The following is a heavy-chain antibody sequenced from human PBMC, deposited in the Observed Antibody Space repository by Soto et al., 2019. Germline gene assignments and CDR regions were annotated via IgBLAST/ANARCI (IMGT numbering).Heavy chain of an antibody. CDR1: GFNFAGYF. D-gene: IGHD3-16*01. Sequence: QVQLVQSGAEVKTPGASVKVFCKASGFNFAGYFLHWVRQAPGQGLEWMGWINPNSGATKWAQKFQGRVTMTWDTSIKTASLELVRLTSDDMAMYFCARAGWGSSQELDNWGQGTLVTVSS. J-gene: IGHJ4*02. CDR3: ARAGWGSSQELDN. CDR2: INPNSGAT. V-gene: IGHV1-2*02.